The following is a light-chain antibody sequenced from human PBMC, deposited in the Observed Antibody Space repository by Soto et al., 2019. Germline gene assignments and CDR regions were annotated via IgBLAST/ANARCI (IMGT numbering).Light chain of an antibody. CDR2: WAS. CDR3: QQYCSSPWT. CDR1: QSVLYSSSNKNY. Sequence: DIVMTQSPDCLAVSLGVRATINCRSSQSVLYSSSNKNYLAWYQQKPGQPPKLLIYWASTRESGVPDRFSGSGSGTDFTLTISSLQAEDVALYYCQQYCSSPWTLGQGTKVEIK. V-gene: IGKV4-1*01. J-gene: IGKJ1*01.